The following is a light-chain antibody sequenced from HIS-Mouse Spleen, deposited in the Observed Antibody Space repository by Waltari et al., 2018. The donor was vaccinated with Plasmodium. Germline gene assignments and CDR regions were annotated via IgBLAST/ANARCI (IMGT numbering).Light chain of an antibody. CDR2: EVS. V-gene: IGLV2-14*01. J-gene: IGLJ2*01. CDR1: SSDVGGYNY. Sequence: QSALTQPASVSGSPGQSITISCTGTSSDVGGYNYVSWYQQHPGKAPKLMIYEVSNRPSGVSTRFSGSKSGKTASLTISGLQAEDEADYYCSSYTSSSTVFGGGTKLTVL. CDR3: SSYTSSSTV.